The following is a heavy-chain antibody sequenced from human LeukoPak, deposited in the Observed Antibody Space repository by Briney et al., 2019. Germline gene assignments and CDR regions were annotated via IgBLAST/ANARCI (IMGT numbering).Heavy chain of an antibody. CDR1: GVSFSGFY. J-gene: IGHJ4*02. V-gene: IGHV4-34*01. CDR2: INHSGST. D-gene: IGHD3-22*01. Sequence: SETLSLTCAVYGVSFSGFYWSWIRQPPGKGLEWIGEINHSGSTYYNPSLKSRVTISEDTSKNQFSLKLTSVTAADTAVYYCATLGEYYDSSGYYYNWGQGTLVTVSS. CDR3: ATLGEYYDSSGYYYN.